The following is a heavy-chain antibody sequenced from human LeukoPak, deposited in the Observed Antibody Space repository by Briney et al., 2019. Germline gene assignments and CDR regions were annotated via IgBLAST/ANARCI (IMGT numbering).Heavy chain of an antibody. Sequence: GASVKVSCKASGGTFSSYAISWVRQAPGQGLEWMGGIIPIFSTANYAQKFQGRVTITADESTSTAYMELSSLRSEDTAVYYCARVVRSVLQTRYCSGGSCLNWFDPWGQGTLVTVSS. CDR1: GGTFSSYA. CDR3: ARVVRSVLQTRYCSGGSCLNWFDP. J-gene: IGHJ5*02. CDR2: IIPIFSTA. V-gene: IGHV1-69*13. D-gene: IGHD2-15*01.